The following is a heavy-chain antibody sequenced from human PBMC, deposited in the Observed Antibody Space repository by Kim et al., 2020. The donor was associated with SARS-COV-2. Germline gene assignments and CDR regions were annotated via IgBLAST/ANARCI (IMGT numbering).Heavy chain of an antibody. CDR3: ARGGRCDSSGCNYGDYYYGMDV. D-gene: IGHD6-19*01. V-gene: IGHV1-69*13. Sequence: SVKVSCKASGGTFSSYAISWVRQAPGQGLEWMGGIIPIFGTANYAQKFQGRVTITADESTSTAYMELSSLRSEDTAVYYCARGGRCDSSGCNYGDYYYGMDVWGQGTTVTVSS. CDR2: IIPIFGTA. CDR1: GGTFSSYA. J-gene: IGHJ6*02.